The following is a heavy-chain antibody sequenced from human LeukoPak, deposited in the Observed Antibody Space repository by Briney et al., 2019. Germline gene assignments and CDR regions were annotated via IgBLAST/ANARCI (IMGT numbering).Heavy chain of an antibody. CDR3: VRDEGLSGYTDY. V-gene: IGHV4-4*07. J-gene: IGHJ4*02. CDR2: FYSRGTT. Sequence: PSETLSLTCTVSGGSITNYYWSWIRQPAGKGLEWIGRFYSRGTTNYNPSLRSRVSLSGDESKNQLSLKVYSVTAADTAVYYCVRDEGLSGYTDYWGQGTLVTVSS. CDR1: GGSITNYY. D-gene: IGHD3-22*01.